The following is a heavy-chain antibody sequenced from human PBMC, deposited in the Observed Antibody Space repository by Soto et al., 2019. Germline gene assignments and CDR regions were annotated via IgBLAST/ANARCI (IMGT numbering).Heavy chain of an antibody. CDR2: ISPYNGDT. J-gene: IGHJ4*02. V-gene: IGHV1-18*01. D-gene: IGHD2-2*02. Sequence: QVQLVQSGAEVKKPGASVKVSCTPSGYTFTLFGITWVRQAPGQGLEWMGWISPYNGDTKYAEKLEGRVTLTTDTSTDTAYMELPSLTSDDTAEYYCARGGQYRYFDYWGQGTLVTVSS. CDR3: ARGGQYRYFDY. CDR1: GYTFTLFG.